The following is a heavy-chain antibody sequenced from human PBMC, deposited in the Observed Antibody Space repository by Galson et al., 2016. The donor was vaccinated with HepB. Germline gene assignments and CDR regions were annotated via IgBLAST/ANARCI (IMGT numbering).Heavy chain of an antibody. CDR2: IWYDGSNK. D-gene: IGHD3-22*01. CDR3: ARDGSREAQLSYDSSGYAYFDYYYYRMDV. V-gene: IGHV3-33*01. J-gene: IGHJ6*02. CDR1: GFTFSTYG. Sequence: SLRLSCAASGFTFSTYGMHWVRQAPGKGLEWVAVIWYDGSNKYYADSVKGRFTVSRDNSKNTLYLQMNSLRADDTAVYYCARDGSREAQLSYDSSGYAYFDYYYYRMDVWGQGTTVTVSS.